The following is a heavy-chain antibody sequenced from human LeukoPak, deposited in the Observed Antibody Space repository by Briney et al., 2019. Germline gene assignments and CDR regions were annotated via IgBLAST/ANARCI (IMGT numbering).Heavy chain of an antibody. CDR3: ARHTYSSSWYSGAFDI. CDR1: GGSISSYY. J-gene: IGHJ3*02. V-gene: IGHV4-59*08. CDR2: IYYSGST. Sequence: SETLSLTCTVSGGSISSYYWSWIRQPPGKGLEWIGYIYYSGSTNYNPSLKSRVTISVDTSKNQVSLKLSSVTAADTAVYYCARHTYSSSWYSGAFDIWGQATMVTVSS. D-gene: IGHD6-13*01.